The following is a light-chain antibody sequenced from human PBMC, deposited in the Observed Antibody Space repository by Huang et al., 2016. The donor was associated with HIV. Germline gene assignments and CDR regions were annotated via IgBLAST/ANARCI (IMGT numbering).Light chain of an antibody. J-gene: IGKJ1*01. V-gene: IGKV3-11*01. Sequence: EIILTQSPATLSLFPGERATLPCRASQSVSTYLAWYQQKPGQAPRLLIYDASKRATGSPARFSGSGSATDFTLTISSLEPEDFAVYYCQQRSNWPGTFGQGTKVEV. CDR3: QQRSNWPGT. CDR1: QSVSTY. CDR2: DAS.